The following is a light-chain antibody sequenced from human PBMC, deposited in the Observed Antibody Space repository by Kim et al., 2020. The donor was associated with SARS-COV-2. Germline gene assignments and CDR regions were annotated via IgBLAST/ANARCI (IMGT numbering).Light chain of an antibody. V-gene: IGKV3-20*01. CDR3: QQYTSSPPAYT. J-gene: IGKJ2*01. CDR2: GAS. Sequence: IVLTQSPGTLTLSPGKRATLSCRASQSLSSEYLAWYQQTSGQPPRLLIFGASSRAAGIPDRFSVSGSGTDFTLTISRLEPEDFAVYYCQQYTSSPPAYTFAQGTKLEL. CDR1: QSLSSEY.